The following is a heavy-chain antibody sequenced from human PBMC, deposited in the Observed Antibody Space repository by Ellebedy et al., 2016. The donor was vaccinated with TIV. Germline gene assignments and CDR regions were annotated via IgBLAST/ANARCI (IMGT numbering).Heavy chain of an antibody. Sequence: GESLKISCAASGFTVSSNYMSWVRQAPGKGLEWVSSISSSGDHGYYADSVKGRFTMSRDNAENSLYLQMNSLRDEDTAVYYCARETGMDVWGQGTTVTVAS. CDR2: ISSSGDHG. CDR1: GFTVSSNY. CDR3: ARETGMDV. V-gene: IGHV3-21*06. J-gene: IGHJ6*02. D-gene: IGHD3-9*01.